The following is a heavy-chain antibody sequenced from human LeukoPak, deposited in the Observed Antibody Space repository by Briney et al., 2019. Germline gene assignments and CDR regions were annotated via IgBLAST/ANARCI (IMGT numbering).Heavy chain of an antibody. CDR2: ISGSGGST. CDR1: GFTFSSYA. CDR3: AKVGRVDLQLWSY. J-gene: IGHJ4*02. D-gene: IGHD5-18*01. V-gene: IGHV3-23*01. Sequence: GGSLRLSCGASGFTFSSYAMSWVRQAPGKGLEWVSAISGSGGSTYYADSVKGRFTISRDNSKNTLYLQMNSLRAEDTAVYYCAKVGRVDLQLWSYWGQGTLVTVSS.